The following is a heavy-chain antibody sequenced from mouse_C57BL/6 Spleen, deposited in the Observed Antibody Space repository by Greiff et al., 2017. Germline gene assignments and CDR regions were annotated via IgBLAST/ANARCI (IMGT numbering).Heavy chain of an antibody. CDR1: GYTFTSYW. J-gene: IGHJ4*01. CDR3: ARLDSNYYAMNY. D-gene: IGHD2-5*01. Sequence: VQLQQPGAELVRPGSSVKLSCKASGYTFTSYWMHWVKPRPIQGLEWIGNIDPSDSETHYNQKFKDKATLTVDKSSSTAYMQLSSLTSDDSAVYYCARLDSNYYAMNYWGQGTSVTVSS. CDR2: IDPSDSET. V-gene: IGHV1-52*01.